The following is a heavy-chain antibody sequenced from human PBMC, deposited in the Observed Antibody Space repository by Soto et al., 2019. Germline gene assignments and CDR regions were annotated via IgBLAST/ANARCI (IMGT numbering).Heavy chain of an antibody. V-gene: IGHV4-39*07. CDR2: IYYSGNT. Sequence: SETLSLTCTVSGGSISSDNHYWGWVRQPPGKGLECIGNIYYSGNTYYNPSLKSRVTISVDRSKNQFSLKLSSVTAADTAVYYCARASTTVTTLDYWGQGTLVTVSS. D-gene: IGHD4-17*01. J-gene: IGHJ4*02. CDR1: GGSISSDNHY. CDR3: ARASTTVTTLDY.